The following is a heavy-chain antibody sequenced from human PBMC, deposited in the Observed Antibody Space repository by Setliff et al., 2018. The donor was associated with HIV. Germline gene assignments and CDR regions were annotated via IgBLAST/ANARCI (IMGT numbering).Heavy chain of an antibody. D-gene: IGHD3-16*02. Sequence: PSETLSLTCAVYGGSFSGYYWSWIRQPPGKGLEWIGEINHSGSTNYNPSLKSRVTISVDTSKNQFSLKLSSVTAADTAVYYCAGGYDYVWGSYRLPYYFDYWGQGTLVTVSS. CDR2: INHSGST. J-gene: IGHJ4*02. V-gene: IGHV4-34*01. CDR3: AGGYDYVWGSYRLPYYFDY. CDR1: GGSFSGYY.